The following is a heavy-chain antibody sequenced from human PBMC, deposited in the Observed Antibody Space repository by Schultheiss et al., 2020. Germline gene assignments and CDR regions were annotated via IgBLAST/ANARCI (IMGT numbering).Heavy chain of an antibody. CDR1: GGSFSGYY. CDR3: ARGKPVWMLLSYGMDV. V-gene: IGHV4-34*01. J-gene: IGHJ6*02. D-gene: IGHD2-8*01. Sequence: SETLSLTCAVYGGSFSGYYWSWIRQPPGKGLEWIGEINHSGSTNYNPSLKSRVTISVDTSKNQFSLKLSSVTAADTAVYYWARGKPVWMLLSYGMDVWGQGTTVTVSS. CDR2: INHSGST.